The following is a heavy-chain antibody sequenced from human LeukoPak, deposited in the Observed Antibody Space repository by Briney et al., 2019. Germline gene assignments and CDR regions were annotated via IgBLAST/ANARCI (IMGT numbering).Heavy chain of an antibody. CDR3: ARSGSRQVGPTN. CDR2: INHSGST. D-gene: IGHD1-26*01. V-gene: IGHV4-34*01. J-gene: IGHJ4*02. CDR1: GGSFSGYY. Sequence: PSETLSLTCAVYGGSFSGYYWSWIRQPPGKGLEWIGEINHSGSTNYNPSLKSRVTISVDTSKNQSSLKLSSVTAADTAVYYCARSGSRQVGPTNWGQGTLVTVSS.